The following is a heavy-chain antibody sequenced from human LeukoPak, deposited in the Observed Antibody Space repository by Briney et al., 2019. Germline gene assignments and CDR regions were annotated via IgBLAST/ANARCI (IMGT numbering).Heavy chain of an antibody. CDR3: VRGAYSSSWLNFDY. Sequence: GGSLRLSCAASGFTFSSYGMHWVRQAPGKGLEWVALLPYDGSNKYYADSVKGRFTVSRDNSKNTLYLQMNSLRAEDTAVYYCVRGAYSSSWLNFDYWGQGTLVTVSS. CDR1: GFTFSSYG. V-gene: IGHV3-30*03. D-gene: IGHD6-13*01. CDR2: LPYDGSNK. J-gene: IGHJ4*02.